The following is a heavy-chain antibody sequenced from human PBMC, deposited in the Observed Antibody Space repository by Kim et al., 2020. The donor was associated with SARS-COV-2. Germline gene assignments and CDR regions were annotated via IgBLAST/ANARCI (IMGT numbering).Heavy chain of an antibody. CDR3: ARDRGGLAYCGGDCYHYYYGMDV. CDR1: GFTFSSYG. CDR2: ISYDGSNK. D-gene: IGHD2-21*02. V-gene: IGHV3-33*05. Sequence: GGSLRLSCAASGFTFSSYGMHWVRQAPGKGLEWVAVISYDGSNKYYADSVKGRFTISRDNSKNTLYLQMNSLRAEDTAVYYCARDRGGLAYCGGDCYHYYYGMDVWGQGTTVTVSS. J-gene: IGHJ6*02.